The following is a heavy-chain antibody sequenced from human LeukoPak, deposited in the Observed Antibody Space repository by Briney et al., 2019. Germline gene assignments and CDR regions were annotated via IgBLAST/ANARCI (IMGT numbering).Heavy chain of an antibody. CDR2: TYYRSKWYY. J-gene: IGHJ6*02. CDR3: ARHNIVAGGRSYYYGMDV. Sequence: SQTLSLTCVISGDSVSSNSAAWNWIRQSPSRGLEWLGRTYYRSKWYYDYSVAVKSRVTINPDTSKNQFSLQLSSVTAADTAVYYCARHNIVAGGRSYYYGMDVWGQGTTVTVSS. CDR1: GDSVSSNSAA. D-gene: IGHD6-19*01. V-gene: IGHV6-1*01.